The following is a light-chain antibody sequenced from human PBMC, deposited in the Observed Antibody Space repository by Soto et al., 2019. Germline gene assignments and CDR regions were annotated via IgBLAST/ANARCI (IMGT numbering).Light chain of an antibody. CDR1: QSVSSN. Sequence: EIVMTPAPATLSGSPGERATLSCRASQSVSSNLAWYQKKPGQAPRLLIYGASTRATGIPARFSGSGSATEFTLTISSLQSEDFAVYFCQQYNNWPPITFGQGTRLEIK. CDR3: QQYNNWPPIT. J-gene: IGKJ5*01. CDR2: GAS. V-gene: IGKV3-15*01.